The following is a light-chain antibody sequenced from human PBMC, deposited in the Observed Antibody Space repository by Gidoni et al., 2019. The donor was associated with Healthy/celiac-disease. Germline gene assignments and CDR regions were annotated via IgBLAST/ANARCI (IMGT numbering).Light chain of an antibody. CDR3: QQRSNWPPRNT. CDR2: DAS. V-gene: IGKV3-11*01. J-gene: IGKJ2*01. CDR1: QSVSSY. Sequence: EILLTQSPATLSLSPGERATLSCRASQSVSSYLAWYQQKPGQAPRLLIYDASNRATGIPARFSGSGSGTDFTLTISSLEPEDFAVYYCQQRSNWPPRNTFGQGTKVEIK.